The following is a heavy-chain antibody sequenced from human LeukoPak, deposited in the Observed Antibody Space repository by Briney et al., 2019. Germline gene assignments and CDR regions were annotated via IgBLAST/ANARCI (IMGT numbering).Heavy chain of an antibody. Sequence: GESLKISCKGSGSSFTSYWIGWVRPMPGKGLEWMGIIYPGDSDTRYSPSFQGQVTISADKSISTAYLQWSSLKASDTAMYYCASSPSVYCSGGSCSPFDYWGQGTLVTVSS. V-gene: IGHV5-51*01. J-gene: IGHJ4*02. CDR3: ASSPSVYCSGGSCSPFDY. CDR1: GSSFTSYW. D-gene: IGHD2-15*01. CDR2: IYPGDSDT.